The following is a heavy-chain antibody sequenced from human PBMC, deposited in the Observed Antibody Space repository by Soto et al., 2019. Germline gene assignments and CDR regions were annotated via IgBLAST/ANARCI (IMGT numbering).Heavy chain of an antibody. Sequence: ASVKVSCKASGYTFTSYGISWVRQAPGQGLEWMGWISAYNGNTNYAQKLQGRVTMTTDTSTSTAYMELRSLRSDDTAVYYCASSLCGGDCYSRIYYYYGMDVWGQGTTVTVSS. CDR3: ASSLCGGDCYSRIYYYYGMDV. D-gene: IGHD2-21*02. CDR1: GYTFTSYG. CDR2: ISAYNGNT. J-gene: IGHJ6*02. V-gene: IGHV1-18*01.